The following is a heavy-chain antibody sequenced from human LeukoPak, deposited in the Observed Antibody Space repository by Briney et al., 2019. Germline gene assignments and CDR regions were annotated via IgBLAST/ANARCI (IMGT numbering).Heavy chain of an antibody. CDR1: GGSISSYY. CDR2: IYYSGST. V-gene: IGHV4-59*01. D-gene: IGHD2-15*01. CDR3: ARDRDEVVVAATQRHWYFDL. Sequence: SETLSLTCTVSGGSISSYYWSWIRQPPGKGLEWIGYIYYSGSTNYNPSLKSRVTISVDTSKNQFSLKLSSVTAADTAVYYCARDRDEVVVAATQRHWYFDLWGRGTLVTVSS. J-gene: IGHJ2*01.